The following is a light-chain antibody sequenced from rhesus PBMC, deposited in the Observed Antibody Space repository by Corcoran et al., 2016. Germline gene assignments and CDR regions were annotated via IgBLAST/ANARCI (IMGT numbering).Light chain of an antibody. CDR1: QSLLDSDGYTH. CDR2: LGS. J-gene: IGKJ2*01. V-gene: IGKV2-78*01. Sequence: DIVMTQTPLSLPVTPGEPASISCRSSQSLLDSDGYTHLHWYLQKPGQSPQLLISLGSNRASGVPDRFRGSGSGTDFTLKISRVEAEDVGVYYCMQTLQTPYSFGQGTKVEIK. CDR3: MQTLQTPYS.